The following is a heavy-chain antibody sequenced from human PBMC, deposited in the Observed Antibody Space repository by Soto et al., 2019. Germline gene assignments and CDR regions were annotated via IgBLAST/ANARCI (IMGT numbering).Heavy chain of an antibody. CDR2: IYHSGST. Sequence: SETLSLTCAVSGRSISSGGYSWSWIRQPPGKGLEWIGYIYHSGSTYYNPSLKSRVTISVDRSKNQFSLKLSSVTAADTAVYYCARVGEYCSGGSCPNWFDPWGQGTLVTVSS. J-gene: IGHJ5*02. D-gene: IGHD2-15*01. V-gene: IGHV4-30-2*01. CDR1: GRSISSGGYS. CDR3: ARVGEYCSGGSCPNWFDP.